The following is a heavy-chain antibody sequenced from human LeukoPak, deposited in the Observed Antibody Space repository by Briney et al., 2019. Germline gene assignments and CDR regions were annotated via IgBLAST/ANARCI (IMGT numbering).Heavy chain of an antibody. CDR2: IRSKANNYAT. V-gene: IGHV3-73*01. D-gene: IGHD1-26*01. CDR3: RSGSPTTFYFYHMDV. CDR1: GFTFTASA. J-gene: IGHJ6*03. Sequence: GGSLRLSCAASGFTFTASAMHWVRQASGKGLEWVGRIRSKANNYATTYGASVKGRFTISRDDSKNTVYLQMNSLKTEDTAVYYCRSGSPTTFYFYHMDVWGKGTTVTVSS.